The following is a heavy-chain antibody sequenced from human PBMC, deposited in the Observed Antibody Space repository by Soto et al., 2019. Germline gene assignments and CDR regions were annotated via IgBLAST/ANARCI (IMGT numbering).Heavy chain of an antibody. CDR1: GLTFSRHW. Sequence: VQLVESGGGLVQPGGSLRLSCTASGLTFSRHWMTWVRQTPEKGLEWVANIKEDGSEKYYVDSVKGRFTISRDNAKNSLFLEMNDLRVEDTAVYHCASRPSEVKYYGVFGFWGQGTVVTVSS. D-gene: IGHD3-3*01. V-gene: IGHV3-7*03. J-gene: IGHJ4*02. CDR2: IKEDGSEK. CDR3: ASRPSEVKYYGVFGF.